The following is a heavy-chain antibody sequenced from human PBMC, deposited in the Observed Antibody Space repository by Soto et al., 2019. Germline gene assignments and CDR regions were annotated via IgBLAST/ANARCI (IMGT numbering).Heavy chain of an antibody. CDR3: AREGSSSMDPFDY. D-gene: IGHD6-6*01. CDR2: IYYSGST. Sequence: SETLSLTCTVSGGSISSYYWSWIRQPPGKGLEWIGYIYYSGSTNYNPSLKSRVTISVDTSKNQSSLKLSSVTAADTAVYYCAREGSSSMDPFDYWGQGTLVTVSS. CDR1: GGSISSYY. V-gene: IGHV4-59*01. J-gene: IGHJ4*02.